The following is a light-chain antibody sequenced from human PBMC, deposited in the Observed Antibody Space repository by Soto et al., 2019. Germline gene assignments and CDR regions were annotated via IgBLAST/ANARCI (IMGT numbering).Light chain of an antibody. CDR1: SSDVGTYNL. V-gene: IGLV2-23*02. CDR3: CSYAGGTNWV. CDR2: EVS. J-gene: IGLJ3*02. Sequence: QSVLTQPASVSGSPGQSITISCTGTSSDVGTYNLVSWYQQHPGQAPKLLIFEVSERPSGVSDRFSGSKSGYTASLTISGLQTEDEADYSCCSYAGGTNWVFGGGTKLTV.